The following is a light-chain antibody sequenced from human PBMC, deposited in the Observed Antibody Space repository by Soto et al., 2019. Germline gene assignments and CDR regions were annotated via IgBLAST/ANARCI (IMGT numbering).Light chain of an antibody. CDR2: EVS. CDR3: SSYGGSNNLV. CDR1: SSDVGHYDY. J-gene: IGLJ2*01. Sequence: QSALTQPPSASGSPGQSVTISCTGTSSDVGHYDYVSWYQQHPGKAPKLMIYEVSKRPSGVPDRFSGSKFGYTASLTVSGLQAEYEADYYCSSYGGSNNLVFGGGTKLTVL. V-gene: IGLV2-8*01.